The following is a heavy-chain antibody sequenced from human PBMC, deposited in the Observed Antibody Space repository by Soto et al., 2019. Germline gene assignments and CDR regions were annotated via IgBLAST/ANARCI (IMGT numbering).Heavy chain of an antibody. CDR3: AKDPSYYDSSGYSFAEYFQH. CDR1: GFTFSSYG. J-gene: IGHJ1*01. CDR2: ISYDGSNK. D-gene: IGHD3-22*01. V-gene: IGHV3-30*18. Sequence: QVQLVESGGGVVQPGRSLRLSCAASGFTFSSYGMHWVRQAPGKGLEWVAVISYDGSNKYYADSVKGRFTISRDNSEITPYRXMNSLRAEDTAVYYCAKDPSYYDSSGYSFAEYFQHWGQGTLVTVSS.